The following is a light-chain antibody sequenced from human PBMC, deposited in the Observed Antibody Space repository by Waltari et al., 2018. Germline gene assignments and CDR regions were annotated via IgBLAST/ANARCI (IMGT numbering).Light chain of an antibody. CDR1: QSIVVW. Sequence: DIQVTQSPSTLSASVGARVTITCRASQSIVVWLAWYQQKPGNAPRLLIYKASYLESGVPSRFSGSGSGTEFTLTISSLQADDFATYYCLQYNSYPWTFGQGTKVEIK. CDR2: KAS. CDR3: LQYNSYPWT. J-gene: IGKJ1*01. V-gene: IGKV1-5*03.